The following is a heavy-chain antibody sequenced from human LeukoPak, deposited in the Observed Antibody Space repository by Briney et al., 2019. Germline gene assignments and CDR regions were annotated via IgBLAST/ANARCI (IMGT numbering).Heavy chain of an antibody. CDR3: VRALGYGTGGRAFDI. J-gene: IGHJ3*02. CDR1: GFTFSRHA. D-gene: IGHD5-18*01. V-gene: IGHV3-64D*09. Sequence: GGSLRLSCSASGFTFSRHAMHCVRQAPGKGLECVSGISSDGGTTYYADSAKGRFSISRDDSKSTLYLQMSSLRAEDTAVFYCVRALGYGTGGRAFDIWGQGTRVTVSS. CDR2: ISSDGGTT.